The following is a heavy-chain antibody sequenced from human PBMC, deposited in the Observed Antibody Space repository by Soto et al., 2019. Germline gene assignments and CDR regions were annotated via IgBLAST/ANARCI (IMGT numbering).Heavy chain of an antibody. V-gene: IGHV6-1*01. J-gene: IGHJ6*03. Sequence: SPTLSLTCAISGDSVSRNSAAWNWKKMSPSRGLEWLARTYYRSRWYNDYAVSVRSRITVNPDTSKNQFSLQLTSVTPEDTAVYYCAGTTSHQWYYMDVWGKGTTVTV. CDR2: TYYRSRWYN. CDR1: GDSVSRNSAA. CDR3: AGTTSHQWYYMDV. D-gene: IGHD1-7*01.